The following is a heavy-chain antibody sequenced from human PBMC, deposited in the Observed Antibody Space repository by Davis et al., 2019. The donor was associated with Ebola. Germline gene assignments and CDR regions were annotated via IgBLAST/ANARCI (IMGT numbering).Heavy chain of an antibody. CDR2: IIPMVGTA. CDR3: ARDLGRYDDH. Sequence: AASVKVSCKASGGTFSTHDINWVRQAPGQGLEWKGRIIPMVGTATYAQKFQGRVTITADKSTSTAYMEMSGLRSEDTAVYYCARDLGRYDDHWGQGTLVTVSS. CDR1: GGTFSTHD. D-gene: IGHD1-26*01. V-gene: IGHV1-69*04. J-gene: IGHJ4*02.